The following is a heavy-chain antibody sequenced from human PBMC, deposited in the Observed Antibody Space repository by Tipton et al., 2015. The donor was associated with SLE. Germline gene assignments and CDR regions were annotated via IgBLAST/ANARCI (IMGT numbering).Heavy chain of an antibody. V-gene: IGHV4-59*01. CDR1: GGSFSGYY. Sequence: GLVKPSETLSLTCAVYGGSFSGYYWSWIRQPPGKGLEWIAFMDHSGSTNYSPSLKSRVTMSVDTSKNQFSLKLSSVTAADTAVYYCARVRRDSSSWGLDYWGQGTLITVSS. CDR3: ARVRRDSSSWGLDY. CDR2: MDHSGST. D-gene: IGHD6-13*01. J-gene: IGHJ4*02.